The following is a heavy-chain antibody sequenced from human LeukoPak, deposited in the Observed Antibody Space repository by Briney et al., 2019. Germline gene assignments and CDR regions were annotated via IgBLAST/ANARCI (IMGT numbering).Heavy chain of an antibody. V-gene: IGHV1-69*13. CDR2: IIPIFGTA. CDR3: AREGYYGSGSYLNWFDP. CDR1: GGTFSSYA. J-gene: IGHJ5*02. Sequence: ASVKVSCKASGGTFSSYAISWVRQAPGQGLEWMGGIIPIFGTANYAQKFQGRVTITADESTSTAHMELSSLRSEDTAVYYCAREGYYGSGSYLNWFDPWGQGTLVTVSS. D-gene: IGHD3-10*01.